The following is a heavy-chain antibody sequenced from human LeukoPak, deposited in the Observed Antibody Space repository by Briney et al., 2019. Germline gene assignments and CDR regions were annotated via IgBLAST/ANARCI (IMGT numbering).Heavy chain of an antibody. V-gene: IGHV3-23*01. CDR3: AKDTEAIFGVVVPYFDY. CDR2: ISGSGRST. Sequence: GGSLRLSCAASGFTFASYAMSWVRQAPGKGLEWVSCISGSGRSTYYADSVKGRFTISRDNSKNTLYLQMNTLRAEDTAVYYCAKDTEAIFGVVVPYFDYWGQGTLVTVSS. CDR1: GFTFASYA. D-gene: IGHD3-3*01. J-gene: IGHJ4*02.